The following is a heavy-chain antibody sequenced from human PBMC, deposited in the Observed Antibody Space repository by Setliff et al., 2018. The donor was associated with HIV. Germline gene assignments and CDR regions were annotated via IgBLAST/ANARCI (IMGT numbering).Heavy chain of an antibody. CDR2: IKQDGSEK. D-gene: IGHD3-3*01. CDR3: LRERNFWSRSPG. V-gene: IGHV3-7*04. CDR1: GFIFSNYA. J-gene: IGHJ4*02. Sequence: PGGSLRLSCAASGFIFSNYAMYWVRQAPGKGLEWVANIKQDGSEKYYVDSVKGRFTISRDNAKNSLSLQMNSLRAEDTAVYYCLRERNFWSRSPGWGQGTLVTVSS.